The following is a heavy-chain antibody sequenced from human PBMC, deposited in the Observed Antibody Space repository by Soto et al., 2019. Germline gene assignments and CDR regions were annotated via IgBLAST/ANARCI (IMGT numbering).Heavy chain of an antibody. V-gene: IGHV1-2*02. D-gene: IGHD3-10*01. CDR2: IGPASGDT. Sequence: ASVNVPCEPSGYTFTDHYIHWIRQSPGQRPEWMGEIGPASGDTRYAQKVQGRVTMTRDTSITTVYMELNNLSPDDTAVYYCGRGRSGQLVVFYWGQGTPVTVSS. CDR1: GYTFTDHY. J-gene: IGHJ4*02. CDR3: GRGRSGQLVVFY.